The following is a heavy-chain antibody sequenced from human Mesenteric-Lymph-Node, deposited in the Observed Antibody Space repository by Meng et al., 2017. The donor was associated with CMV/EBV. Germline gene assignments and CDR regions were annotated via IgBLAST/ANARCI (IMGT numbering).Heavy chain of an antibody. J-gene: IGHJ6*02. Sequence: SLKISCTGSGFTCDDFAMQWVRQAPGKGLEWVSGIAWNSGTIGYADSVKGRFTISRDNAKDSLHLQMNNLRPEDTALYYCVKALRGYYYYGMDVWGQGTTVTVSS. CDR2: IAWNSGTI. D-gene: IGHD2-8*01. CDR3: VKALRGYYYYGMDV. V-gene: IGHV3-9*01. CDR1: GFTCDDFA.